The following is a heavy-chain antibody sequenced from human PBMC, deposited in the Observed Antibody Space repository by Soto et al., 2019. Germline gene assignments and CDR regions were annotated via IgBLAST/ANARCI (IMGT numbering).Heavy chain of an antibody. CDR1: GFTFSSYA. D-gene: IGHD3-10*01. J-gene: IGHJ6*02. Sequence: DVQLLESGGGLVQPGGSVRLSCAASGFTFSSYAMSWVRQAPGKGLEWVSAISGNGADTSYADSVRGRFTISRDNSKDTLFLQMNSLRADDTAVYYCARGYDGSAYFYPLGDGMDVWGQGTTVTVSS. CDR2: ISGNGADT. V-gene: IGHV3-23*01. CDR3: ARGYDGSAYFYPLGDGMDV.